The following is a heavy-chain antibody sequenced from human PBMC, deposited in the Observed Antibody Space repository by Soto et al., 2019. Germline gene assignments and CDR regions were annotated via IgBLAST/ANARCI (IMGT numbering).Heavy chain of an antibody. J-gene: IGHJ6*02. Sequence: GGSLVLSCAASGFTFSSYAMSWVRQAPGKGLEWVSAISGSGGSTYYADSVKGRFTISRDNSKNTLYLQMKSLRAEDTAVYYCAKARDGYKRHYYYGMDVWGQGTTVTVSS. CDR2: ISGSGGST. D-gene: IGHD5-12*01. CDR1: GFTFSSYA. CDR3: AKARDGYKRHYYYGMDV. V-gene: IGHV3-23*01.